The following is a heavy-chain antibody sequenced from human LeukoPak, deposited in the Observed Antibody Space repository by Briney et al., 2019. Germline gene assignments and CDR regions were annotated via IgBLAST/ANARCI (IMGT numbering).Heavy chain of an antibody. D-gene: IGHD6-13*01. CDR2: IIPIFGTA. J-gene: IGHJ4*02. Sequence: GASVKVSCKASGGTFSSYAISWVRQAPGQGLEWMGGIIPIFGTANYAQKFRGRVTITADKSTSTAYMELSSLRSEDTAVYYCASPIAAAGTLFDHWGQGTLVTVSS. CDR1: GGTFSSYA. V-gene: IGHV1-69*06. CDR3: ASPIAAAGTLFDH.